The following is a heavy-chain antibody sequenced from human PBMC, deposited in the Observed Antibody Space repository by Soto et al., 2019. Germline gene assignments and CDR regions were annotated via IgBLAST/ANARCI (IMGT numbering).Heavy chain of an antibody. Sequence: SGPTLVNPTQTLTLTCTFSGFSLSTSGVGVGWIRQPPGKALEWLALIYWDDDKRYSPSLKSRLTITKDTSKNQVVLTMTNMDPVDTATYYCAHLWSSGSSGWQQFLYNWFDPWGQGTLVTVSS. CDR1: GFSLSTSGVG. CDR2: IYWDDDK. CDR3: AHLWSSGSSGWQQFLYNWFDP. D-gene: IGHD6-13*01. J-gene: IGHJ5*02. V-gene: IGHV2-5*02.